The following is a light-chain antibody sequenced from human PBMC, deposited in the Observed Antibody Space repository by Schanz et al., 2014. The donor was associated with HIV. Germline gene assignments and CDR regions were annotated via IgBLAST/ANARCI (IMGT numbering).Light chain of an antibody. CDR1: SSNIGAGYD. J-gene: IGLJ1*01. Sequence: QSVLTQPPSVSGAPGQRVTISCTGGSSNIGAGYDVHWYQHRPGTTPKLLIYVNINRPSGVPDRFSGSKSGTSASLAISGLQADDEAYYYCSSYAGSNNYVFGTGTKLTVL. V-gene: IGLV1-40*01. CDR3: SSYAGSNNYV. CDR2: VNI.